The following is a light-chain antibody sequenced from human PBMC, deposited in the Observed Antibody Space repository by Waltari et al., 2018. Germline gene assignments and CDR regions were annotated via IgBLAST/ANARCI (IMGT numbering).Light chain of an antibody. J-gene: IGKJ4*01. CDR1: HIDTSCY. V-gene: IGKV3-20*01. CDR3: QQYCRSLT. CDR2: GSA. Sequence: SHWASHIDTSCYVCWYQTKRGQPPWVLNFGSARRATGIPDRVSGSWSGADFTLTINGVEPEDVAVYYCQQYCRSLTFGGGTKVEI.